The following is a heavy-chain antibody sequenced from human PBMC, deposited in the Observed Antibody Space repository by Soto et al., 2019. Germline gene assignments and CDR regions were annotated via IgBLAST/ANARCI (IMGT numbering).Heavy chain of an antibody. Sequence: ASVKVSCKASGYTFTSYGISWVRQAPGQGLEWMGWISAYNGNTNYAQKLQGRVTMTTDTSTSTAYMELRNLRSDDTAVYYCARDGFWNYYFLSGYLPLFTYWRQGTLITVSS. CDR3: ARDGFWNYYFLSGYLPLFTY. CDR1: GYTFTSYG. CDR2: ISAYNGNT. J-gene: IGHJ4*02. D-gene: IGHD3-3*01. V-gene: IGHV1-18*01.